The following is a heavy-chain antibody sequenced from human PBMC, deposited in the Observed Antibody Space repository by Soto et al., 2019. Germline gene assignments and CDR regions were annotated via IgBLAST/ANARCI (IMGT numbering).Heavy chain of an antibody. D-gene: IGHD3-22*01. CDR1: GGSFSGYY. CDR2: INHSGST. CDR3: ARGDYYDSSGYCSEYFQH. J-gene: IGHJ1*01. V-gene: IGHV4-34*01. Sequence: ETLSLTCAVYGGSFSGYYWSWIRQPPGKGLEWIGEINHSGSTNYNPSLKSRVTISVDTSKNQFSLKLSSVTAADTAVYYCARGDYYDSSGYCSEYFQHWGQGTLVTVSS.